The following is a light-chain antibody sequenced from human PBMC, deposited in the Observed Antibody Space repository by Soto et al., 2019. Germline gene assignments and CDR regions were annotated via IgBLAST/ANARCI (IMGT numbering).Light chain of an antibody. V-gene: IGKV1-39*01. CDR1: QTISTY. CDR3: QQSHGIPYT. Sequence: EIQITQSPSSLSASVGDRVTITCRASQTISTYLNWYQQEPGKAPKLLIYAASSLQSGVPSRFSGSGSGTDFTLTISSLQPEDFAAYYCQQSHGIPYTFGQGTKLEIK. CDR2: AAS. J-gene: IGKJ2*01.